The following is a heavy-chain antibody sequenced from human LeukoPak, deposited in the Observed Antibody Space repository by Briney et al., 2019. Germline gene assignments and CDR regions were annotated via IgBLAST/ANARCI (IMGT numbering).Heavy chain of an antibody. CDR1: GFTFTSYY. V-gene: IGHV3-74*01. D-gene: IGHD6-19*01. Sequence: GGSLRLSCAASGFTFTSYYMHWVRQATGKGLVWVSRISGDGSNTIYADSVKGRFTISRDNSKNTLYLQMNSLRAEDTAGDYCARVRYSSGWYFDYWGQGTLVTVSS. CDR2: ISGDGSNT. CDR3: ARVRYSSGWYFDY. J-gene: IGHJ4*02.